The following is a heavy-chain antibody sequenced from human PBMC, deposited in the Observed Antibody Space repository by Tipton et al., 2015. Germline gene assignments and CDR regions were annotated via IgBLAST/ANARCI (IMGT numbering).Heavy chain of an antibody. CDR3: ARDPRDDYGHFDL. Sequence: TLSLTCTVSGGSISSGDFYWSWIRQHPGKGLEWIGFISYSGNTYYNPSLRSRLSISIDTTKNQFSLRLTSVTAADTALYYCARDPRDDYGHFDLWGQGTLVTVSS. CDR2: ISYSGNT. V-gene: IGHV4-31*03. J-gene: IGHJ4*02. CDR1: GGSISSGDFY. D-gene: IGHD4/OR15-4a*01.